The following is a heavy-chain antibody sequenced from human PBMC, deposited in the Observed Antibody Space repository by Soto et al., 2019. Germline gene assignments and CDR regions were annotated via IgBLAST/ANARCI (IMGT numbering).Heavy chain of an antibody. V-gene: IGHV4-59*08. CDR1: GGSISSYY. Sequence: SETLSLTCTVSGGSISSYYWSWIRQPPGKGLEWIGYIYYSGSTNYNPSLKSRVTISVDTSKNQFSLKLSSVTAADTAVYYCATIAARNITGYYYYMDVWGKGTTVAVSS. CDR2: IYYSGST. D-gene: IGHD6-6*01. CDR3: ATIAARNITGYYYYMDV. J-gene: IGHJ6*03.